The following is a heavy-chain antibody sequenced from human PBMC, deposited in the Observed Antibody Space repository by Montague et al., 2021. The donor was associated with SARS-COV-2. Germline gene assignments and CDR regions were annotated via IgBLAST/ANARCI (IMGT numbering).Heavy chain of an antibody. V-gene: IGHV6-1*01. CDR3: ARAERGSCGDGNCYQYFFNY. Sequence: CAISGDSVSTNSGTWNWVRLSPSKGLEWLGRTYYRSEWYSDYSVSVKSRISINPDTSKNQFSLQLNSVTPEDTAVYYCARAERGSCGDGNCYQYFFNYRGQGTLVTVSS. J-gene: IGHJ4*02. CDR2: TYYRSEWYS. CDR1: GDSVSTNSGT. D-gene: IGHD2-15*01.